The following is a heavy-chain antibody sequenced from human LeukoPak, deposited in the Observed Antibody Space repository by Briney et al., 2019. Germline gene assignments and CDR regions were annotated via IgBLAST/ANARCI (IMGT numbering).Heavy chain of an antibody. J-gene: IGHJ5*02. CDR1: GYSISSGYY. CDR3: ARDWKCSGWYGWFDP. CDR2: IYHSGST. Sequence: SETLSLTCTVSGYSISSGYYWGWIRQPPGKGLEWIGSIYHSGSTYYNPSLKSRVTISVDTSKNQFSLKLSSVTAADTAVYYCARDWKCSGWYGWFDPWGQGTLVTVSS. V-gene: IGHV4-38-2*02. D-gene: IGHD6-19*01.